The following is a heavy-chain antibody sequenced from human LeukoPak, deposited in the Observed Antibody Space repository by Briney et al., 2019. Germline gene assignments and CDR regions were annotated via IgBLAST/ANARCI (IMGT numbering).Heavy chain of an antibody. V-gene: IGHV3-23*01. CDR1: GFTFSSYA. Sequence: GGSLRLSCAASGFTFSSYAMSWVGQAPGKGLEWVSVISGSGGSTYYADSVKGRFTISRDNSKNTLYLQMNSLRAEDTAVYYCAKGIGPANYYYYGMDVWGQGTTVTVSS. CDR3: AKGIGPANYYYYGMDV. CDR2: ISGSGGST. D-gene: IGHD2-15*01. J-gene: IGHJ6*02.